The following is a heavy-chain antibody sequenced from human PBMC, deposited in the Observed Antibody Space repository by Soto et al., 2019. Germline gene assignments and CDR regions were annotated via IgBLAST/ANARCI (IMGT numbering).Heavy chain of an antibody. CDR2: ISSNGGST. Sequence: GGSLRLSCSASGFTFSSHAMHWVRQAPGKGLEYVSAISSNGGSTYYADSVKGRFTISRDNSKNTLYLQMSSLRAEDTAVYYCVKTLLTGDPHAFDIWGQGTMVTVSS. CDR1: GFTFSSHA. V-gene: IGHV3-64D*06. CDR3: VKTLLTGDPHAFDI. J-gene: IGHJ3*02. D-gene: IGHD7-27*01.